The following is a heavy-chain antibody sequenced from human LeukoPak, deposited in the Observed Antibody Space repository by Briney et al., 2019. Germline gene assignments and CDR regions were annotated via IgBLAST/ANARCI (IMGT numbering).Heavy chain of an antibody. V-gene: IGHV3-9*01. Sequence: GGSLRLSCAASGFTFDDYAMHWVRQAPGTGLEWVSGISWNSGSIGYADSVKGRFTISRDNAKNSLYLQMNSLRAEDTALYYCAKGFSSSSWLYYFDYWGQGTLVTVSS. CDR3: AKGFSSSSWLYYFDY. J-gene: IGHJ4*02. CDR2: ISWNSGSI. D-gene: IGHD6-13*01. CDR1: GFTFDDYA.